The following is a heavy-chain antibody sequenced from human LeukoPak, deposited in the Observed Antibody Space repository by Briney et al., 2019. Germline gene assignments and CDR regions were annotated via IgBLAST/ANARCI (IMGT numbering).Heavy chain of an antibody. V-gene: IGHV4-61*02. J-gene: IGHJ4*02. CDR3: ARVSYDSSLRSPFFDN. D-gene: IGHD3-22*01. CDR1: GASIISGNF. Sequence: KASQTLSLTCTVSGASIISGNFWSWVRQPAGKGLEWIGRIYPSGSTNYNPSLKSRVTISIDTSKNQFSPNVTSVTAADSAVYHCARVSYDSSLRSPFFDNWGRGTLVTVSS. CDR2: IYPSGST.